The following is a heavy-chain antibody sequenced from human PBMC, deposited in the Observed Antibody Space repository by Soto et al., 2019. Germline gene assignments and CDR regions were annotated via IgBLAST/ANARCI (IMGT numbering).Heavy chain of an antibody. Sequence: EMQLVESGGGLVQPGRSLRLSCAASGFTFDDYAMYWVRQGPGKGLEWVSGISWDSGRIGYADSVKGRFTISRDNAKNSLYLQMNSLRPEDTALYYCAKARLWGGDGYNSDSYNAMDVWGQGTTVTVSS. J-gene: IGHJ6*02. D-gene: IGHD3-16*01. V-gene: IGHV3-9*01. CDR1: GFTFDDYA. CDR3: AKARLWGGDGYNSDSYNAMDV. CDR2: ISWDSGRI.